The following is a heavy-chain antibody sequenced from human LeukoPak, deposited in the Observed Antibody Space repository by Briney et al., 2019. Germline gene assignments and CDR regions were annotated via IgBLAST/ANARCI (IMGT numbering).Heavy chain of an antibody. D-gene: IGHD6-6*01. Sequence: GGSLRLSCAASGFTFSSYAMTWVRHAPGKGLEWVAAISGGGGSTYHADSVKGRFTISRDNSKNTLYLQMDSLRAEDTAVYYCANSYTSSSRTPFDCWGQGTLVTVSS. CDR1: GFTFSSYA. CDR3: ANSYTSSSRTPFDC. J-gene: IGHJ4*02. V-gene: IGHV3-23*01. CDR2: ISGGGGST.